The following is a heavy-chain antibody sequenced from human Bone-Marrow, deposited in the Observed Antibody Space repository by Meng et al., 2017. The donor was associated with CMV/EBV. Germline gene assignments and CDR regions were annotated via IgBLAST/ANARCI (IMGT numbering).Heavy chain of an antibody. CDR3: ARDRCSSTSYYNYYCYYGMDV. CDR1: GGTFSSYA. D-gene: IGHD2-2*02. CDR2: IIPILGIA. J-gene: IGHJ6*02. V-gene: IGHV1-69*10. Sequence: SVKVSCKASGGTFSSYAISWVRQAPGQGLEWMGGIIPILGIANYAQKFQGRVTITADKSTSTAYMELSSLRSEDTAVYYCARDRCSSTSYYNYYCYYGMDVWGQGTTVTVSS.